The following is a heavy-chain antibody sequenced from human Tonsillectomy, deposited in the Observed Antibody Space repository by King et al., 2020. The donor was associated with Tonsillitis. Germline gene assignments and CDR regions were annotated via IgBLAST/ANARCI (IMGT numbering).Heavy chain of an antibody. D-gene: IGHD3-10*01. CDR2: INPTDGST. Sequence: QLVQSGVEVKKPGASVKVSCKASGYTFTKYPMHWVRQAPGQGLEWMGVINPTDGSTSYRQKFQGRVTMTRDTSTSTVYLELSSLRSEDTAVYYCANTGRGTWGLTMARNWRMPHYLDFWGQGSLVTVSS. V-gene: IGHV1-46*03. J-gene: IGHJ4*02. CDR3: ANTGRGTWGLTMARNWRMPHYLDF. CDR1: GYTFTKYP.